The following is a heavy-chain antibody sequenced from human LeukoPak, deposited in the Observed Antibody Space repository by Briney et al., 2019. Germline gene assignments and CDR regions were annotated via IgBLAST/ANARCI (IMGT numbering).Heavy chain of an antibody. V-gene: IGHV1-46*01. CDR1: GYTFTSYY. CDR3: ASFEIQLWPRVGYMDV. D-gene: IGHD5-18*01. CDR2: INPSGGST. J-gene: IGHJ6*03. Sequence: ASVKVSCKASGYTFTSYYMHWVRQAPGQGLEWMGIINPSGGSTSYAQKFQGRVTMTRDMSTSTVYMELSSLRSEDTAVYYCASFEIQLWPRVGYMDVWGKGTTVTVSS.